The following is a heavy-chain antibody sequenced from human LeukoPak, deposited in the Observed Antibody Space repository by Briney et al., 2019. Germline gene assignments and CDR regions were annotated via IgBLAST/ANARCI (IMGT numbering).Heavy chain of an antibody. D-gene: IGHD3-10*01. J-gene: IGHJ4*02. CDR2: FNHNWGA. CDR3: AASLWFGIYPDY. V-gene: IGHV4-34*01. Sequence: SETLSLTCAVYSGSFSGYYWTWFREPPGKGLEWIGEFNHNWGAKYNPSLKSRVTISVDTSNNHLSLSLNSVTTADTAVYYCAASLWFGIYPDYWGQGSLVTVSS. CDR1: SGSFSGYY.